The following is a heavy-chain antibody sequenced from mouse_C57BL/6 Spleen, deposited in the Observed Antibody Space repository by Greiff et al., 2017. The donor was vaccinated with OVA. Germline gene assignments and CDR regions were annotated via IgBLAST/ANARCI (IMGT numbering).Heavy chain of an antibody. CDR3: TGRPYYAMDY. V-gene: IGHV14-4*01. Sequence: VQLKESGAELVRPGASVKLSCTASGFNIKDDYMHWVKQRPEQGLEWIGWIDPENGDTEYASKFQGKATITADTSSNTAYLQLSSLTSEDTAVYYCTGRPYYAMDYWGQGTSVTVSS. CDR2: IDPENGDT. CDR1: GFNIKDDY. J-gene: IGHJ4*01.